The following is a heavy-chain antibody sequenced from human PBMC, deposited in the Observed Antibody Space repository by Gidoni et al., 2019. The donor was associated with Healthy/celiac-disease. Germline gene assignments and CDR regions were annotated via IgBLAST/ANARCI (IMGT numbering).Heavy chain of an antibody. CDR2: IPYDGSNK. J-gene: IGHJ4*02. CDR1: GFTFSSYA. V-gene: IGHV3-30-3*01. CDR3: ARDTRVFFDY. Sequence: QVQLVESGGGVVQPGRSLRLSCAASGFTFSSYAMHWVRQAPGKGLEWVAVIPYDGSNKYYADSVKGRFTISRDNSKNTLYLQMNSLRAEDTAVYYCARDTRVFFDYWGQGTLVTVSS.